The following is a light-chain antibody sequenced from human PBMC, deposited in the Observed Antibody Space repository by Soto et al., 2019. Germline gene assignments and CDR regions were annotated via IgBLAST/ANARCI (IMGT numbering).Light chain of an antibody. CDR2: DAS. V-gene: IGKV1-5*01. J-gene: IGKJ1*01. CDR1: QSISTS. CDR3: QQYNTYSGT. Sequence: DIQMTQSPSALSASVGDRVTSTCRASQSISTSLAWYQQKPGKAPNLLIYDASSLQSGVPFRFSGSGSGTDFTLTINSLQPDDFATYYCQQYNTYSGTFGQGTKADIK.